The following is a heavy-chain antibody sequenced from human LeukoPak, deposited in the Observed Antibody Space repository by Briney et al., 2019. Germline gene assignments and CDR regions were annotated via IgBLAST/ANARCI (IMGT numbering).Heavy chain of an antibody. V-gene: IGHV1-46*01. Sequence: ASVKVSCKASGYTFTSYCMHWVRQAPGQGLESMGIINPSGNSTSYAQKFQGRVTMTTDTSTSTVYMELRSLRSEDTAVYYCARTPRVVVVPAAIIYDYWGQGTLVTVSS. CDR1: GYTFTSYC. J-gene: IGHJ4*02. D-gene: IGHD2-2*01. CDR3: ARTPRVVVVPAAIIYDY. CDR2: INPSGNST.